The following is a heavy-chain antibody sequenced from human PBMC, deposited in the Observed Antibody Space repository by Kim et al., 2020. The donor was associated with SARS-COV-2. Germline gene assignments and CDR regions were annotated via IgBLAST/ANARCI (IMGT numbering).Heavy chain of an antibody. D-gene: IGHD3-3*01. CDR2: ISAYNGNT. J-gene: IGHJ5*02. CDR1: GYTFTSYG. Sequence: ASVKVSCKASGYTFTSYGISWVRQAPGQGLEWMGWISAYNGNTNYAQKLQGRVTMTTDTSTSTAYMELRSLRSDDTAVYYCARGPQGPSYYDFWSDYNWFDPWGQGTLVTVSS. V-gene: IGHV1-18*01. CDR3: ARGPQGPSYYDFWSDYNWFDP.